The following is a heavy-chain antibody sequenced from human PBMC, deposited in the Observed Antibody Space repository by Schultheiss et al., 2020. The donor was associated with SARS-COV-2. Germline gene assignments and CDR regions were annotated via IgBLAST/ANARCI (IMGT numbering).Heavy chain of an antibody. J-gene: IGHJ3*02. Sequence: GGSLRLSCAASGFTFSSYAMSWVRQAPGKGLEWVSAISGSDDNTYYADSAKGRFTISRDNSKNTLYLQMNSLRAEDTAVYYCAREVDDAFDIWGQGTMVTVSS. CDR1: GFTFSSYA. V-gene: IGHV3-23*01. CDR2: ISGSDDNT. CDR3: AREVDDAFDI.